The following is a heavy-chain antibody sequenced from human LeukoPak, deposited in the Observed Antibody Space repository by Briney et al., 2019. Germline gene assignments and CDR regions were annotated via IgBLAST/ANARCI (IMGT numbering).Heavy chain of an antibody. J-gene: IGHJ6*02. CDR2: IKQDGSEK. V-gene: IGHV3-7*01. Sequence: GGSLRPSCAASGFTFSSYWMSWVRQAPGKGLEWVANIKQDGSEKYYVDSVKGRFTISRDNAKNSLYLQMNSLRAEDTAVYYCARCAGVGATLTYYYYYGMDVWGQGTTVTVSS. D-gene: IGHD1-26*01. CDR3: ARCAGVGATLTYYYYYGMDV. CDR1: GFTFSSYW.